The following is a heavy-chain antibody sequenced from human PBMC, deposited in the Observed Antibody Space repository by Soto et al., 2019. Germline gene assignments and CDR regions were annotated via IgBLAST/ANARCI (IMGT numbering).Heavy chain of an antibody. D-gene: IGHD5-12*01. J-gene: IGHJ4*02. Sequence: SGPTLVNPTQALTLTCTFSGFSFTTAGVAVGWIRQTPGGALEWLTLIYYNDDRRFSPSLKTRLTITGDTSKNQVVLSLTNVDPGDTATYFCAHSDGGYEIIYFDFWGQGIPVTVS. CDR2: IYYNDDR. CDR3: AHSDGGYEIIYFDF. V-gene: IGHV2-5*01. CDR1: GFSFTTAGVA.